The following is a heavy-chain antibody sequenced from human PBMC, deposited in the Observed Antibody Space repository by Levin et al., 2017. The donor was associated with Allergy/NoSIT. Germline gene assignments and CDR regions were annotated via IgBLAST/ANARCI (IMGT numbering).Heavy chain of an antibody. CDR2: ISSNSLSI. J-gene: IGHJ6*02. CDR3: GRLNFPGNYCYYYAADV. D-gene: IGHD1-7*01. V-gene: IGHV3-48*01. Sequence: PGGSLRLSCTASGFSLTSYSLHWIRQAPGKGPEWLSYISSNSLSIFYADSVKGRFTISRDNSQNLVFLDLTALTAEDTAMYYCGRLNFPGNYCYYYAADVWGQGTAVTVSS. CDR1: GFSLTSYS.